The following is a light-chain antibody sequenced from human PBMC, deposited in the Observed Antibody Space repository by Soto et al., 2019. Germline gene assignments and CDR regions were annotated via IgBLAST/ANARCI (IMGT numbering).Light chain of an antibody. CDR1: QSVGSD. V-gene: IGKV3-11*01. CDR2: DIF. CDR3: QQRSNWPPWT. J-gene: IGKJ1*01. Sequence: EIVMTQSPATLSVSPGERATLSCRASQSVGSDLAWYQQKPGQAPRLVIYDIFTRATGIPARFSGSGSGTDFTLTISSLKPEDFAVYYCQQRSNWPPWTFGQGTKVDIK.